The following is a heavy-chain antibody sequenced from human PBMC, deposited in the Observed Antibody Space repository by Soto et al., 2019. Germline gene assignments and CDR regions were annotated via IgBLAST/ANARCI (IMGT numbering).Heavy chain of an antibody. D-gene: IGHD4-17*01. CDR2: IWYDGSNK. J-gene: IGHJ5*02. CDR3: ARDLGNDYGYNWFDP. Sequence: GGSLRLSCAACGLTFSSYGMHWVRQAPGKGLEWVAVIWYDGSNKYYADSVKGRFTISRDNSKNTLYLQMNSLRAEDTAVYYCARDLGNDYGYNWFDPWGQGNLVTVS. V-gene: IGHV3-33*01. CDR1: GLTFSSYG.